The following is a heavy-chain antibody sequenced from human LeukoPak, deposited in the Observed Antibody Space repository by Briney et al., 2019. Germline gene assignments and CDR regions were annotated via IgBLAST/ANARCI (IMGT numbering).Heavy chain of an antibody. J-gene: IGHJ4*02. CDR1: GFTLSSYA. V-gene: IGHV3-23*01. CDR3: AKDASGSYWYYFDC. CDR2: ISGSGGST. D-gene: IGHD1-26*01. Sequence: GGSLRLSCAASGFTLSSYAMSWVRQAPGKGLEWVSGISGSGGSTFYADSVKGRFTISRDDSKNTLYLQMNSLTAEDTAVYYCAKDASGSYWYYFDCWGQGTLVTVSS.